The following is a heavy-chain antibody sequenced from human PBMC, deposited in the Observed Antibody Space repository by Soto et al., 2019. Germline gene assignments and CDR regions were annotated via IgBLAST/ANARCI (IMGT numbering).Heavy chain of an antibody. CDR2: IIPTFGTA. J-gene: IGHJ3*02. CDR1: GGTFSSSA. D-gene: IGHD6-19*01. Sequence: QVQLVQSGAEMREPGSSVKVSCKASGGTFSSSAINWLRQAPGQGPEWMGGIIPTFGTANYIEKFRGRVTSTADTSTSTAYMELSSLTSEDTAMYFCARSETAGHRGFDIWGQGTMVTVSS. V-gene: IGHV1-69*06. CDR3: ARSETAGHRGFDI.